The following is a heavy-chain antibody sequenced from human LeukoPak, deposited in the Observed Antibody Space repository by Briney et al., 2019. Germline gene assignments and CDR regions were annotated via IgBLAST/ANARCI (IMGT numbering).Heavy chain of an antibody. V-gene: IGHV4-4*07. Sequence: SETLSLTCTVSGGSISSYYWSWIRQPAGKGLEWIGRIYTSGSTNYNPSLKSRVTISVDTSKNQFSLKLSSVTAADTAVYYCARDRLSMVRGVKGFDPWGQGTLVTVSS. CDR3: ARDRLSMVRGVKGFDP. D-gene: IGHD3-10*01. CDR1: GGSISSYY. CDR2: IYTSGST. J-gene: IGHJ5*02.